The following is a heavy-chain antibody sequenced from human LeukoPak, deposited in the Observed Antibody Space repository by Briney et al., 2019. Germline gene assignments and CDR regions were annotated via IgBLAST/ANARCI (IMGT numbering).Heavy chain of an antibody. V-gene: IGHV3-23*01. J-gene: IGHJ4*02. CDR3: AKVLGYSAAANFDY. Sequence: GGSLRLSCAASGFTFSSYAMTWVRQAPGKGLHWVSAISGSGRSTYCADSVKGRFTISRDNSKNTLYLQLNALRAEDTAVYYCAKVLGYSAAANFDYLGQGTLVTVSS. CDR1: GFTFSSYA. CDR2: ISGSGRST. D-gene: IGHD6-13*01.